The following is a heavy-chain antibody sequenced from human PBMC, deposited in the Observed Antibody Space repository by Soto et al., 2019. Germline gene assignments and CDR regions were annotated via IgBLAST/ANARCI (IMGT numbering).Heavy chain of an antibody. CDR3: ARDGPRPGPASP. D-gene: IGHD2-2*01. CDR1: GGSISSGDYY. V-gene: IGHV4-30-4*02. CDR2: IYYSGTT. Sequence: PSETLSLTCTVSGGSISSGDYYWSWIRQPPGKGLEWIGYIYYSGTTYYNPSLKSRVTISVDTSKNQFSLKLTSVTAADTAVYYCARDGPRPGPASPWGHGTRVNVSS. J-gene: IGHJ5*02.